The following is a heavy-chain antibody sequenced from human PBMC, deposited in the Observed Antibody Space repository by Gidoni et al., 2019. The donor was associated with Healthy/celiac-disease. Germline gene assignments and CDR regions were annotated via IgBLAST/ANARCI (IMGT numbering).Heavy chain of an antibody. CDR1: GGTFSSYT. D-gene: IGHD2-21*01. J-gene: IGHJ4*02. Sequence: QVQLVQSGAEVKKPGSSVKVSCKASGGTFSSYTISWVRQAPGQGLEWMRRIIPILGIANYAQKFQGRVTITADKSTSTAYMELSSLRSEDTAVYYCARVHLSIPDYWGQGTLVTVSS. CDR2: IIPILGIA. CDR3: ARVHLSIPDY. V-gene: IGHV1-69*02.